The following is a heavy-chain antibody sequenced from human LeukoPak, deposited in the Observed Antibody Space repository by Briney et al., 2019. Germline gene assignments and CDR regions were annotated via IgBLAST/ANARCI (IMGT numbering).Heavy chain of an antibody. V-gene: IGHV4-59*01. CDR2: IYYRVTS. D-gene: IGHD5-24*01. J-gene: IGHJ4*02. Sequence: PSETLSLTCTVSGDSISTYYWSWIRQPPGKGLEWIGYIYYRVTSDYNPSLKSRVTMSVDMSTRQISLKLSSVTAADTAVYYCARDRRRDGYNLHDYWGQGTLVTASS. CDR1: GDSISTYY. CDR3: ARDRRRDGYNLHDY.